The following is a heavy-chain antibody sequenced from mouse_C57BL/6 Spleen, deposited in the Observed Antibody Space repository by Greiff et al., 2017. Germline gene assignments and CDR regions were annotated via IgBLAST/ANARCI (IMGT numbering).Heavy chain of an antibody. CDR3: ARFGYDDGGFAY. V-gene: IGHV1-63*01. Sequence: QVQLKESGAELVRPGTSVKMSCKASGYTFTNYWIGWAKQRPGHGLEWIGDIYPGGGYTNYNEKFKGKATLTADKSSSTAYMQFSSLTSEDSAIYYCARFGYDDGGFAYWGQGTLVTVSA. CDR1: GYTFTNYW. J-gene: IGHJ3*01. D-gene: IGHD2-2*01. CDR2: IYPGGGYT.